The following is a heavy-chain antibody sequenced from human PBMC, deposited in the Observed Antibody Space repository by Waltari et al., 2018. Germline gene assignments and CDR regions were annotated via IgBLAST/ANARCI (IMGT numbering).Heavy chain of an antibody. Sequence: QVQLVQSGAEVKKPGSSVKVSCKASGGTFSSYAISWVRQAPGQGLEWMGGIIPSFGTANYEQKFQGRVTITADETTSTAYMELSSLRSEDTAVYYCAPGGYNWNSLAYYYGMDVWGQGTTVTVSS. CDR2: IIPSFGTA. CDR1: GGTFSSYA. J-gene: IGHJ6*02. D-gene: IGHD1-7*01. CDR3: APGGYNWNSLAYYYGMDV. V-gene: IGHV1-69*13.